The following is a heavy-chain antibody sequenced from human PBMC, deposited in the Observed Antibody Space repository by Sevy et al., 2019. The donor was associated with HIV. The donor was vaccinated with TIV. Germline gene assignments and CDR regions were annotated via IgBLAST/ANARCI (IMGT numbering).Heavy chain of an antibody. CDR1: GFAFTNYYA. CDR2: ISFDESDK. D-gene: IGHD4-17*01. J-gene: IGHJ6*02. Sequence: GGSLRLSCAASGFAFTNYYAMHWVRQAPGKGLEWVALISFDESDKYYADSVKGRFTISRDNFKNTLYLQMNSLTTEYTALYYCARPRANYVDNYFFYAMDVWGQGTTVTVSS. V-gene: IGHV3-30-3*01. CDR3: ARPRANYVDNYFFYAMDV.